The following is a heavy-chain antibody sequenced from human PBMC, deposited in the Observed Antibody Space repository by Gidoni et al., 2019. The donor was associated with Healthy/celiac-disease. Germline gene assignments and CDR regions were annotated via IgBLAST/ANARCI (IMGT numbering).Heavy chain of an antibody. V-gene: IGHV3-66*01. Sequence: EVQLVESGGGLVQPGGSLDLPCAASGFTVSSNYMSWVRQAPGKGLEWVSVIYSGGSTSYADSVKGRFTISRDNSKNTLYLQMNSLRAEDTAVYYCARDPLDSSGRWGQGTLVTVSS. J-gene: IGHJ4*02. CDR1: GFTVSSNY. CDR2: IYSGGST. CDR3: ARDPLDSSGR. D-gene: IGHD3-22*01.